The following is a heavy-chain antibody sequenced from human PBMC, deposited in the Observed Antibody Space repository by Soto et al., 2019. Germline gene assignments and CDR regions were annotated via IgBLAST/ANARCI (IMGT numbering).Heavy chain of an antibody. CDR3: AGAGSGSSYYYYGMDV. CDR1: GFTLSSYA. V-gene: IGHV3-30-3*01. CDR2: ISYDGSNK. Sequence: VGSLRLSCAASGFTLSSYAMHWVRQAPGKGLEWVAVISYDGSNKYYADSVKGRFTISRDNSKNTLYLQMNSLRAEDTAVYYCAGAGSGSSYYYYGMDVWRQGTTVTVSS. D-gene: IGHD3-3*01. J-gene: IGHJ6*02.